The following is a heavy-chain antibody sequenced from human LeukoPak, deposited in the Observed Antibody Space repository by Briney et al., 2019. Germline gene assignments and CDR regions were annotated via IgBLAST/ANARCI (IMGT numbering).Heavy chain of an antibody. CDR3: ATEPGYCSSTSCDFQH. J-gene: IGHJ1*01. CDR2: ISGSGGST. D-gene: IGHD2-2*01. Sequence: GGSLRLSCAASGFTFSSYAMSWVRQAPGKGLEWVSAISGSGGSTYYADSVKGRFTISRDNSKNTLYLQMNSLRAEDTAVYYCATEPGYCSSTSCDFQHWGQGTLVTVSS. V-gene: IGHV3-23*01. CDR1: GFTFSSYA.